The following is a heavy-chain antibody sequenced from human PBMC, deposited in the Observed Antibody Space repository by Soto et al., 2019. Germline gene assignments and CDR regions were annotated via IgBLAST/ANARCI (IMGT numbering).Heavy chain of an antibody. J-gene: IGHJ4*02. V-gene: IGHV3-73*01. CDR3: TRQAPWNSDY. CDR1: GFTFSGSA. CDR2: IRSKANSYAT. D-gene: IGHD1-7*01. Sequence: PGGSLRLSCAASGFTFSGSAMHWVRQASGKGLEWVGRIRSKANSYATAYAASVKGRFTISRDDSKNTAYLQMNSLKTEDTAVYYCTRQAPWNSDYWGQRTLVTVSS.